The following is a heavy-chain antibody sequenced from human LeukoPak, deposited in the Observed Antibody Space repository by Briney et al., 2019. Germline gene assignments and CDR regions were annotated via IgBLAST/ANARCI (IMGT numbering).Heavy chain of an antibody. Sequence: ASVKVSCKASGYTFTSYDINWVRQATGQGLEWMGWMNPNSGNTGYAQKFQGRVTMTRNTSISTAYMELSSLRSEDMAVYYCARGDSGYDFNWFDPWGQGTLVTVSS. CDR1: GYTFTSYD. D-gene: IGHD5-12*01. CDR3: ARGDSGYDFNWFDP. V-gene: IGHV1-8*01. CDR2: MNPNSGNT. J-gene: IGHJ5*02.